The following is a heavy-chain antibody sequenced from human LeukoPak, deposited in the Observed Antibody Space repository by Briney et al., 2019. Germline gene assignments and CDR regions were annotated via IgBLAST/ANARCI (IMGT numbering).Heavy chain of an antibody. D-gene: IGHD3-3*01. CDR1: EGTFSSYA. CDR3: ARDAGIFGVVMARNWFDP. J-gene: IGHJ5*02. V-gene: IGHV1-69*04. CDR2: IIPILGIA. Sequence: SVKVSCKASEGTFSSYAISGVRQAPGQGLEWMGRIIPILGIANYAQKFQGRVTITADKSTSTAYMELSSLRSEDTAVYYCARDAGIFGVVMARNWFDPWGQGTLVTVSS.